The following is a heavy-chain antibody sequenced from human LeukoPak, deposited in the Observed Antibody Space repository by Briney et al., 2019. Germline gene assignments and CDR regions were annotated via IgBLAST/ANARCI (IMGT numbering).Heavy chain of an antibody. D-gene: IGHD3-22*01. V-gene: IGHV1-18*01. Sequence: GASVKVSCQASGYTFTSYGISWVRQAPGQGLEWMGWISDYNGNTNYAQKLQGRGTMTTDTSPSTAYMELRSLRSDDTAVYYCARDNLYYYDSSGSRGGRDYWGQGTLVTVSS. CDR1: GYTFTSYG. CDR3: ARDNLYYYDSSGSRGGRDY. J-gene: IGHJ4*02. CDR2: ISDYNGNT.